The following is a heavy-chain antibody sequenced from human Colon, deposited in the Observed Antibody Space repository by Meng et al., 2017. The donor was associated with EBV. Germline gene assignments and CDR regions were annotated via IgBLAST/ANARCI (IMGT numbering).Heavy chain of an antibody. J-gene: IGHJ5*02. CDR3: ARVSGRSFDP. Sequence: QVQLQESGPGLVKPSETLSLTCTVSGDSVATGRYYWSWIRQPPGKGLEWIAYIYYIGGTNYNPSLKSRLTISLDTSKNQFSLSLRSVTAADTAVYYCARVSGRSFDPWGQGTLVTVLL. D-gene: IGHD3-10*01. CDR2: IYYIGGT. CDR1: GDSVATGRYY. V-gene: IGHV4-61*01.